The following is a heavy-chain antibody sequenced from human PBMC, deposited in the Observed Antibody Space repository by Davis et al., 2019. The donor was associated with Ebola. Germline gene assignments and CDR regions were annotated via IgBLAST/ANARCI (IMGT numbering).Heavy chain of an antibody. D-gene: IGHD3-22*01. J-gene: IGHJ3*02. CDR3: ARDIRFIGITMIVVVPNGGAFDI. Sequence: SLKISCAASGFTFDDYAMHWVRQAPGKGLEWVSGISWNSGSIGYADSVKGRFTISRDNAKNSLYLQMNSLRAEDTAVYYCARDIRFIGITMIVVVPNGGAFDIWGQGTMVTVSS. CDR2: ISWNSGSI. CDR1: GFTFDDYA. V-gene: IGHV3-9*01.